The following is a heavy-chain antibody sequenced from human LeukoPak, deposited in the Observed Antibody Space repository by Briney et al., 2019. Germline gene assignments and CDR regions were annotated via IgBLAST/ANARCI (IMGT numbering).Heavy chain of an antibody. CDR2: IAGDSSYI. CDR3: ARMSSGPRDY. CDR1: GFTFSNYK. J-gene: IGHJ4*02. V-gene: IGHV3-21*01. Sequence: GGSLRLSCTASGFTFSNYKMNWVRQAPGKGLEWVSSIAGDSSYIYYADAVKGRFTISRDNAKNSVYLQMNSLRAEDTAVYYCARMSSGPRDYWGQEALVTVSS. D-gene: IGHD3-22*01.